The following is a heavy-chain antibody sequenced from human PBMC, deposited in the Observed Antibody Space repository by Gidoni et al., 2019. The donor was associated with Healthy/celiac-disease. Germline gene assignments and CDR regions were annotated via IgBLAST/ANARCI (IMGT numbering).Heavy chain of an antibody. CDR1: GGTFSSYS. D-gene: IGHD2-2*01. V-gene: IGHV1-69*01. J-gene: IGHJ4*02. Sequence: QVQLVQSGAEVKKPGSSVKVSCKASGGTFSSYSICRVRQAPGQGLEWMGGIIPIFGTANYAQKFQGRVTITADESTSTAYMELSSLRSEDTAVYYWARASGYCSSTSCLAQNDYWGQGTLVTVSS. CDR3: ARASGYCSSTSCLAQNDY. CDR2: IIPIFGTA.